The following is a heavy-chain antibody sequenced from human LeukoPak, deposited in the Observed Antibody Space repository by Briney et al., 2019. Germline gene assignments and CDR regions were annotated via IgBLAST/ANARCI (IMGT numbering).Heavy chain of an antibody. CDR1: GFTVSSNY. V-gene: IGHV3-53*01. D-gene: IGHD3-10*01. Sequence: GSLRLSCAASGFTVSSNYMSWVRQAPGKGLEWVSVIYSGGSTYYADSVKGRFTISRDNSKNTLYLQMNSLRAEDTAVYYCARELHMVRGVLVGSYYMDVWGKGTTVTVSS. J-gene: IGHJ6*03. CDR2: IYSGGST. CDR3: ARELHMVRGVLVGSYYMDV.